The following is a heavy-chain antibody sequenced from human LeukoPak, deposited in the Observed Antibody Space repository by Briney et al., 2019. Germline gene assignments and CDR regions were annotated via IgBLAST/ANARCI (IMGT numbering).Heavy chain of an antibody. D-gene: IGHD3-10*01. Sequence: SETLSLTCIVSGGSISRSGYYWGWIRQPPGKGLEWIGSIFYSGNTYYNPSLKSRVIISVDTSKNQSSLKLSSVTAADTAVYYCARVLRGVMRWFDPWGQGTLVTVSS. V-gene: IGHV4-39*07. CDR2: IFYSGNT. CDR3: ARVLRGVMRWFDP. J-gene: IGHJ5*02. CDR1: GGSISRSGYY.